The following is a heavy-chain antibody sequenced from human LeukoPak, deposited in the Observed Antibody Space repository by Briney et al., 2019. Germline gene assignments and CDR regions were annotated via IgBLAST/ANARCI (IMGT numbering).Heavy chain of an antibody. V-gene: IGHV2-5*01. CDR2: IYWNDDK. Sequence: SGPTLVKPTRTLTLTCTFSGFSLCTSGEGVGWIRQPPGKAPEWLALIYWNDDKRYRPSLKTRLTITKDTSKNQVVLIMTNMDPVDTATYFCAHGLDYGDYFDYWGQGTLVTVSS. CDR3: AHGLDYGDYFDY. CDR1: GFSLCTSGEG. J-gene: IGHJ4*02. D-gene: IGHD4-17*01.